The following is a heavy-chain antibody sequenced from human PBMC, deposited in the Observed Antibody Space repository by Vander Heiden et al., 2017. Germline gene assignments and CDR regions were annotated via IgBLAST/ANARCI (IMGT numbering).Heavy chain of an antibody. CDR2: INHSGRT. CDR1: GGSFSGYY. CDR3: ARDREGRSTSCYMGHYDDGMDG. D-gene: IGHD2-2*02. V-gene: IGHV4-34*01. J-gene: IGHJ6*02. Sequence: QVQLQQWGAGLLKPSETLSLTCAVYGGSFSGYYWSWIRQPPGKGLEWIGEINHSGRTNYNPSLKSRVTISVETSKNQCSRKLSSVTAADTAGYYCARDREGRSTSCYMGHYDDGMDGWGQGTTGTVS.